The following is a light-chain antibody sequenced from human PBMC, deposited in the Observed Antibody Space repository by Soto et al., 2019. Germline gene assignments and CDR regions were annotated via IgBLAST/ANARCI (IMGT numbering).Light chain of an antibody. V-gene: IGLV2-14*01. CDR2: EVS. CDR3: GSYTNSSTLVV. Sequence: QSALTQPASVSGSPGQSITISCTGTVSDVYVSWYQQHPGKAPKLMIYEVSNRPSGVSNRFSGSKSGNTASLTISGLQAEDEADFYCGSYTNSSTLVVFGGGTKLTVL. J-gene: IGLJ2*01. CDR1: VSDVY.